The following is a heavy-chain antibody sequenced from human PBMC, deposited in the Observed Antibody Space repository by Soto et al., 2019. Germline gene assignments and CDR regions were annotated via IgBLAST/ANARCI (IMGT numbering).Heavy chain of an antibody. Sequence: SETLSLTCTVSGGSISNFYWSWIRQPPGKGLEWIGYVYYTGSTSYNPSPKRRVTFSADSSRGQFSLRLNSVTAADTAVYYCARPVLGPVLWAVFFVDYSYSREVGGKGPRVTV. CDR3: ARPVLGPVLWAVFFVDYSYSREV. D-gene: IGHD3-16*01. J-gene: IGHJ6*03. V-gene: IGHV4-59*08. CDR2: VYYTGST. CDR1: GGSISNFY.